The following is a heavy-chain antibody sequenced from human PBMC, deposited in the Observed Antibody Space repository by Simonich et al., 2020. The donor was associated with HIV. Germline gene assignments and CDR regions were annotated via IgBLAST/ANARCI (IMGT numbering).Heavy chain of an antibody. CDR2: SYRRGTT. CDR1: GYSISSGYF. D-gene: IGHD3-10*01. Sequence: QVQLQESGPGLVKPSETLSLICNVSGYSISSGYFWGWIRQPPGKGLEWIGSSYRRGTTYYNPSLKSRITISVDTSKNQFSLKLTSVTAADTAVYYCARVTPGGRFDYWGQGTLVTVSS. CDR3: ARVTPGGRFDY. V-gene: IGHV4-38-2*02. J-gene: IGHJ4*02.